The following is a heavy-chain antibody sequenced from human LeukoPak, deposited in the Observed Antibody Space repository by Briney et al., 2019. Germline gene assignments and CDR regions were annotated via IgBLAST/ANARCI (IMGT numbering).Heavy chain of an antibody. CDR1: RFTFIDYT. J-gene: IGHJ2*01. V-gene: IGHV3-7*01. D-gene: IGHD3-22*01. CDR3: ARDQGSVIVVRTTNWYFDL. Sequence: PGGSLRLSSAASRFTFIDYTISWVRHTPEKRLECVAHINQDVTEIYFVVSVKGRFTISRDNAKNSLFLKINSLRAEDTAVYYCARDQGSVIVVRTTNWYFDLWGRGTLVTVSS. CDR2: INQDVTEI.